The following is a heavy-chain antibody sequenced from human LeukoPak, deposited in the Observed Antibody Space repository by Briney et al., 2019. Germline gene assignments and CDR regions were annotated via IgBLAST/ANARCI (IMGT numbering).Heavy chain of an antibody. J-gene: IGHJ4*02. CDR1: GGSISSSSYY. Sequence: SETLSLTCTVSGGSISSSSYYWGWHRQPPGMGLEWLGSIYYSGSTYYNPSINSRVTISVDTSKNQFSLKLSSVTAADTAVYYCARHVGDKDFDYWGQGTLVTVSS. CDR3: ARHVGDKDFDY. CDR2: IYYSGST. D-gene: IGHD4-23*01. V-gene: IGHV4-39*01.